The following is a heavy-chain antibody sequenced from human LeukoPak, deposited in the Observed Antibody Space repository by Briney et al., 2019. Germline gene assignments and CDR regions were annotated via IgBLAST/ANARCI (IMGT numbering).Heavy chain of an antibody. D-gene: IGHD4-11*01. V-gene: IGHV3-74*01. CDR2: INSDGRST. J-gene: IGHJ5*02. Sequence: PGGSLRLSGAASGFSFSSYWMHWVRQLPGKGLLWVSRINSDGRSTNYADSVKGRFTISRDNAKNTLYLQMNSLRAEDTAVYYCARDRRHSNYVPHWFDPWGQGTLVTVSS. CDR3: ARDRRHSNYVPHWFDP. CDR1: GFSFSSYW.